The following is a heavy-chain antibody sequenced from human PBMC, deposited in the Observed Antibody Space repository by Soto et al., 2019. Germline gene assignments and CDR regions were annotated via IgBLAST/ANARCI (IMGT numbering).Heavy chain of an antibody. CDR2: IIPIFGTA. CDR3: ARDTTGTTYYYYGMDV. J-gene: IGHJ6*02. CDR1: GGTFSSYA. D-gene: IGHD1-1*01. Sequence: GASVKVSCKASGGTFSSYAISWVRQAPGQGLEWMGGIIPIFGTANYAQKFQGRVTITADKSTSTAYMELSSLRSEDTAVYYCARDTTGTTYYYYGMDVWGQGTTVTVSS. V-gene: IGHV1-69*06.